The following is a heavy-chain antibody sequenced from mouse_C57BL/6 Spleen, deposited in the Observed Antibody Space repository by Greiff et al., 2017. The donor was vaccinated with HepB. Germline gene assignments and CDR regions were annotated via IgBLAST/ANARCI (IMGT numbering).Heavy chain of an antibody. CDR1: GFTFSDYG. CDR3: ARPYYGSSYGYFDV. CDR2: ISSGSSTI. D-gene: IGHD1-1*01. J-gene: IGHJ1*03. V-gene: IGHV5-17*01. Sequence: EVKLVESGGGLVKPGGSLKLSCAASGFTFSDYGMHWVRQAPEKGLEWVAYISSGSSTIYYADTVKGRFTISRDNAKNTLFLQMNSLRSEDTAMYYCARPYYGSSYGYFDVWGTGTTVTVSS.